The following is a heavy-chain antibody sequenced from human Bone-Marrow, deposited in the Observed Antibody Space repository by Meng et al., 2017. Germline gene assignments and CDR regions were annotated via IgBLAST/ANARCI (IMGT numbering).Heavy chain of an antibody. J-gene: IGHJ4*02. D-gene: IGHD3-3*01. Sequence: GESLKISFAASGFTFSSYSMNRFRQAPGRVLDWVSVISGIGGETNYSDSVEGRFTISRDNSKNTLYLQMNSLRVEDTAVYYCAKDWSGYVGKSYYFDFWGQGTLVTVSS. CDR2: ISGIGGET. CDR3: AKDWSGYVGKSYYFDF. V-gene: IGHV3-23*01. CDR1: GFTFSSYS.